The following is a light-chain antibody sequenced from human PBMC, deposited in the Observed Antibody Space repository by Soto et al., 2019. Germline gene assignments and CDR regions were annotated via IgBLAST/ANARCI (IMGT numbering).Light chain of an antibody. CDR2: LNSDGSH. CDR3: QTWDTGIRV. Sequence: QLVLTQSPSASASLGASVKLTCTLSSGHRTYAIAWHQQQPEKGPRYLMKLNSDGSHSKGDGIPDRFSGSSFGAERYLTISSLQSEDEADYYCQTWDTGIRVFGGGTQLTDL. J-gene: IGLJ3*02. CDR1: SGHRTYA. V-gene: IGLV4-69*01.